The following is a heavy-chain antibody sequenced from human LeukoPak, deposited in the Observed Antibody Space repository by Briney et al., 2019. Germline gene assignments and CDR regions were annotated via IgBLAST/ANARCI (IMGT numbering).Heavy chain of an antibody. CDR2: MRYDGST. J-gene: IGHJ5*02. CDR1: GGSISTHY. CDR3: ARGGEYSSEYNWFDP. V-gene: IGHV4-59*11. Sequence: PSETLSLTCIVPGGSISTHYWNWIRQPPGEGLEWISYMRYDGSTNYNPSLKSRVIISMDTSKNQLSLKLTSVTAADTAVYYCARGGEYSSEYNWFDPWGQGTLVTVSS. D-gene: IGHD6-25*01.